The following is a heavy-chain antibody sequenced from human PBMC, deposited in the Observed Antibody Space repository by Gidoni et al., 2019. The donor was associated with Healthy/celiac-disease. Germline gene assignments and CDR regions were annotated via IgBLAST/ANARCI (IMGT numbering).Heavy chain of an antibody. CDR3: ARMRRGGSSHGLDY. CDR1: GFTFSSYA. V-gene: IGHV3-30-3*01. Sequence: QVQLVESGGGVVQPGRSLRLSCAASGFTFSSYAMHWVRQAPGKGLEWVAVISYDGSNKDYADSVKGRFTISRDNSKNTLYLQMNSLRAEDTAVYYCARMRRGGSSHGLDYWGQGTLVTVSS. D-gene: IGHD3-10*01. J-gene: IGHJ4*02. CDR2: ISYDGSNK.